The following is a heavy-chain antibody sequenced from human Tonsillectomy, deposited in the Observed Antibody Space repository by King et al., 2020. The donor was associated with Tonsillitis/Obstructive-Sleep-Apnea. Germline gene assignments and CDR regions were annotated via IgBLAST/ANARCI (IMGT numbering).Heavy chain of an antibody. CDR1: GGSISSSNW. Sequence: QLQESGPGLVKPSGTLSLTCAVSGGSISSSNWWNWVRQPPGKGLEWLGEIYHSGSTNYTPSLKSRVTISVDKSKNQFYLKLSSVTAADTAVYYCARVPRSSSSLTIDSWGQGTLVTVSS. V-gene: IGHV4-4*02. CDR2: IYHSGST. D-gene: IGHD6-6*01. J-gene: IGHJ4*02. CDR3: ARVPRSSSSLTIDS.